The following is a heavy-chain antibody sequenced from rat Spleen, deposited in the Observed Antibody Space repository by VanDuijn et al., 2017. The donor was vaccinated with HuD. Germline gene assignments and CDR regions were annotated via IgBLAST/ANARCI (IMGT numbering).Heavy chain of an antibody. J-gene: IGHJ2*01. Sequence: QVQLKESGPGLVQPSQTLSLTCTVSGFSLSSYGVIWVRQPPGKGLEWMGVIWGSGNTNYNSALRSRLNISRDTSKRQVFLKMNSLQTEDTAMYFCARNAKYYYDGSYYYVHFDYWGQGVMVTVSS. CDR1: GFSLSSYG. CDR2: IWGSGNT. D-gene: IGHD1-12*02. CDR3: ARNAKYYYDGSYYYVHFDY. V-gene: IGHV2-13*01.